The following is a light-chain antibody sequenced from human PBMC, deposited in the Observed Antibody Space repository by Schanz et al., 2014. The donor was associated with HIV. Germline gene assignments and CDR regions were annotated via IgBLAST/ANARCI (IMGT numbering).Light chain of an antibody. J-gene: IGLJ2*01. CDR1: SSDIGAYNY. CDR3: SSSAGNNKLL. Sequence: QSVLTQPPSASGSPGQSVTISCAGTSSDIGAYNYVSWYQQHPGKAPKLMIYEVSKRPSGVPDRFSGSKSGNTASLTVSGLQAEDEADYYCSSSAGNNKLLFGGGTKLTVL. V-gene: IGLV2-8*01. CDR2: EVS.